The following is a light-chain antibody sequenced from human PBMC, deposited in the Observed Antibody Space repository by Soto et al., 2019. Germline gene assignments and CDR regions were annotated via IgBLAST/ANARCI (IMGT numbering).Light chain of an antibody. V-gene: IGKV1-5*01. J-gene: IGKJ5*01. Sequence: QNTQSPSTLSASVGDSFTITCRASQSISSWLAWYQQKPGKAPKLLIYGASSLESGVPSRFSGSGSGTEFTLTISSLQPDDSATYYCQQCNRYPITFGQGTRLEI. CDR1: QSISSW. CDR2: GAS. CDR3: QQCNRYPIT.